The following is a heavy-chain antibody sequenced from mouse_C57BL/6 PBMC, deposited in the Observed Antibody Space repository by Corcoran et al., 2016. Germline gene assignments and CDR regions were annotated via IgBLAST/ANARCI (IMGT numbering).Heavy chain of an antibody. CDR2: INTYSGVP. D-gene: IGHD1-1*01. V-gene: IGHV9-3*01. CDR3: ARNNYGSSYFDY. Sequence: QIQLVQSGPELKKPGETVKISCKASGYTFTTYGMSWVKQAPGKGLKWMGWINTYSGVPTYADDFKGRFAFSLETSASTAYLQINNLKNEDTATYFCARNNYGSSYFDYWAKAPLSQSPQ. CDR1: GYTFTTYG. J-gene: IGHJ2*01.